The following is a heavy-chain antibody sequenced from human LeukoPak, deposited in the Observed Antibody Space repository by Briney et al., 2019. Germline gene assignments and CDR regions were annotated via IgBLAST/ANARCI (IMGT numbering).Heavy chain of an antibody. V-gene: IGHV3-30*04. CDR2: ISYDGSNK. J-gene: IGHJ4*02. CDR3: ARALGYCSGGSCRNYYFDY. CDR1: GFTFSSYA. Sequence: GRSLRLSCAASGFTFSSYAMHWVRQAPGKGLEWVAVISYDGSNKYYADSVKGRFTISRDNSKNTLYLQMNSLRAEDTAVYYCARALGYCSGGSCRNYYFDYWGQGTLVTVSS. D-gene: IGHD2-15*01.